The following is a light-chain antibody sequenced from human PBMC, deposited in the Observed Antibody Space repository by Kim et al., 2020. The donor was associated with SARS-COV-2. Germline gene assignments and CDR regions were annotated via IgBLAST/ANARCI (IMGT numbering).Light chain of an antibody. CDR1: KCLPHSIGYEY. CDR2: LGC. CDR3: MQALQTPLT. Sequence: LTSISFMFSKCLPHSIGYEYLDWYLQKTGQSPKLLIYLGCNRAFGVPDRFSGSGSGTDFTLKISTVEAENVGVYYFMQALQTPLTFGQGTKVDIK. J-gene: IGKJ1*01. V-gene: IGKV2-28*01.